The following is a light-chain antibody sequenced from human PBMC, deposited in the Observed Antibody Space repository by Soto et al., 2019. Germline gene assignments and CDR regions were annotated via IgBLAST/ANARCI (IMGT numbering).Light chain of an antibody. CDR3: QHYNSYPYT. V-gene: IGKV1-5*01. Sequence: DIQMTHSPPTLSASVGDRVSISCRASQSISVWLAWFQQKPGKAPKLLIYDASTIQSEVPSRFSGSGSGTEFSHTISRLQSDGCGTYYCQHYNSYPYTFGQGTRLEIK. CDR2: DAS. J-gene: IGKJ5*01. CDR1: QSISVW.